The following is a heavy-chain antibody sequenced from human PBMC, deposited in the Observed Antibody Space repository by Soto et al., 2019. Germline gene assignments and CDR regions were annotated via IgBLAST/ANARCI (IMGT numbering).Heavy chain of an antibody. D-gene: IGHD1-26*01. V-gene: IGHV3-74*01. CDR2: MNSDGSNT. CDR1: GFTFSNYW. J-gene: IGHJ4*02. CDR3: ATSTGGGSNGPTTY. Sequence: EVQLVESGGALVQPGGSLRLSCAASGFTFSNYWMHWVRQAPGKGLVWISRMNSDGSNTVYADAVKGRFTISRDNAKNTRYLQINSLRVEDKAVYYWATSTGGGSNGPTTYWGQGTLVTVSS.